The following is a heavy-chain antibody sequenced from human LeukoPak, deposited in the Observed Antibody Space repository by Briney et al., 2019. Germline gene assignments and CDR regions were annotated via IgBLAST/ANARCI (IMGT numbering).Heavy chain of an antibody. V-gene: IGHV4-59*12. D-gene: IGHD1-26*01. J-gene: IGHJ6*03. Sequence: PSETLSLTCTVSGGSISNYYWNWIRQPPGKGLEWIGYIYYTGSTNYNPSLKSRVTMSVDTSKNQFSLKLSSVTAADTAVYYCARLGSGSYHFYYYYYYMDVWGKGTTVTISS. CDR1: GGSISNYY. CDR3: ARLGSGSYHFYYYYYYMDV. CDR2: IYYTGST.